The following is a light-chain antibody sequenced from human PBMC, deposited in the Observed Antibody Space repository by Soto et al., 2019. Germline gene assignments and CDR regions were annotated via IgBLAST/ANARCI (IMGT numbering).Light chain of an antibody. J-gene: IGLJ2*01. CDR1: SSDVGEENY. Sequence: QCVLTQHHSASGSPGQSVTITCSGTSSDVGEENYVSWYQQHPGKVPKLILYEVSKRPSGVPDRFSGSRSGNTASLTGSGLQAEDEADYYCSSFAGSPVVFGGGTKLTVL. CDR2: EVS. V-gene: IGLV2-8*01. CDR3: SSFAGSPVV.